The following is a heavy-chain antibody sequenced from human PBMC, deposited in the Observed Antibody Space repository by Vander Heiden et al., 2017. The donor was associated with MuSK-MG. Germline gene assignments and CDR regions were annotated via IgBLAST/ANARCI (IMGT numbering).Heavy chain of an antibody. V-gene: IGHV3-7*01. J-gene: IGHJ3*02. Sequence: EVRLVESGGGLVQPGGSLRLSCAGSGFTFSRYWMGWVRQAPGKGLEWVANIKQDGSEKYYVDSVKGRFTISRDNAKNSLYLQMNSLRAEDTAVYYCARDSGSLRYFDWLSDAFDIWGQGTMVTVSS. CDR2: IKQDGSEK. D-gene: IGHD3-9*01. CDR3: ARDSGSLRYFDWLSDAFDI. CDR1: GFTFSRYW.